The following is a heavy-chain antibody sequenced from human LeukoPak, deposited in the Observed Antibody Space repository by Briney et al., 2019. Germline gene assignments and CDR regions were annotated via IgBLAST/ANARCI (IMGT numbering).Heavy chain of an antibody. D-gene: IGHD5-18*01. Sequence: SQTLSLTCAISGDSVSSNSVVWNWIRPSPSRGLEWLGRTYYRSKWYNDYAVSVKSRITINADTSKNQFSLQLNSVTPEDTAVYYCARAVDTAMEYFDYWGQGTLVTVSS. CDR2: TYYRSKWYN. V-gene: IGHV6-1*01. CDR1: GDSVSSNSVV. J-gene: IGHJ4*02. CDR3: ARAVDTAMEYFDY.